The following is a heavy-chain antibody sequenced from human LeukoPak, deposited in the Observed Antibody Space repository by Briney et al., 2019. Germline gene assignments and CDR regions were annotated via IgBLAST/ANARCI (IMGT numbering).Heavy chain of an antibody. D-gene: IGHD3-22*01. V-gene: IGHV1-69*13. CDR3: ARDPWYYHSSAGSRQKEFDY. CDR2: IIPIFETP. CDR1: GGTFSSYA. J-gene: IGHJ4*02. Sequence: ASVKVSCKASGGTFSSYAISWVRQAPGQGLEWMGGIIPIFETPNYAQKFQGRVTITADESTSTAYMELSSLRSEDTAVYYCARDPWYYHSSAGSRQKEFDYWGQGTLVTVSS.